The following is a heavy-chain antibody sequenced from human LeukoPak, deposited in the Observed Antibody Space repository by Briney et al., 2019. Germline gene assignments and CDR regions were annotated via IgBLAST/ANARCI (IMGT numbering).Heavy chain of an antibody. V-gene: IGHV3-30*04. CDR1: GFTFSTYV. CDR3: ARVQGGGFRTADY. CDR2: ILEDGSIQ. J-gene: IGHJ4*02. Sequence: GRSLRLSCVASGFTFSTYVMHWVRQAPGKGLDWVAVILEDGSIQYYADSVKGRFTISRDNSKNTLFLQMNSLRGEDTAMYYCARVQGGGFRTADYWGQGTLVTVSS. D-gene: IGHD1-14*01.